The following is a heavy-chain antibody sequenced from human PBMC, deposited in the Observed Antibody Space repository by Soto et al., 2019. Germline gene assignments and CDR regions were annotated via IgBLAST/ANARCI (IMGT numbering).Heavy chain of an antibody. CDR3: ARDRSGWNYYFDY. CDR1: GVSISSSTYY. CDR2: IYNSGSN. J-gene: IGHJ4*02. D-gene: IGHD6-19*01. Sequence: SETLSLTCTVSGVSISSSTYYWGWIRQSPGKGLEWIASIYNSGSNYYNPSLTGRVTISVDTSKNQFSLQLSSVTATDTAVYHCARDRSGWNYYFDYWGQGALVTVSS. V-gene: IGHV4-39*01.